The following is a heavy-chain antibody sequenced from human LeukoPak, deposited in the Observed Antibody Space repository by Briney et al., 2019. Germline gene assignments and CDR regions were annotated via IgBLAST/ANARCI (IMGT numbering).Heavy chain of an antibody. CDR2: TSPTSGHI. V-gene: IGHV3-21*01. D-gene: IGHD4-11*01. Sequence: GGSLRLSCAASGFTFNTYSVNWVRQAPGEGLEWVSSTSPTSGHIYYADSVKGRFTISRDNAQSSLYLQMSSLRAEDTAVYYCARGSYGNYDSRGQGTLVTVSS. CDR3: ARGSYGNYDS. J-gene: IGHJ5*01. CDR1: GFTFNTYS.